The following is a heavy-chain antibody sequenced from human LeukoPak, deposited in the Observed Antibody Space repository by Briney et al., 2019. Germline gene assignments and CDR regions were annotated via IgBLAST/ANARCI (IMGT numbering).Heavy chain of an antibody. D-gene: IGHD2-2*01. J-gene: IGHJ4*02. Sequence: SETLPLTCTVSGGSISSGSYYWSWIRQPAGKGLEWIGRIYTSGSTNYNPSPKSRVTISVDTSKNQFSLKLSSVTAADTAVYYCAREGVVVPAAFDYWGQGTLVTVSS. CDR2: IYTSGST. CDR3: AREGVVVPAAFDY. V-gene: IGHV4-61*02. CDR1: GGSISSGSYY.